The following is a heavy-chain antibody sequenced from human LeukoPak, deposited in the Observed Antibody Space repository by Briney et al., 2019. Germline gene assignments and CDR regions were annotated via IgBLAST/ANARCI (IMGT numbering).Heavy chain of an antibody. CDR1: GFIFSSYA. D-gene: IGHD3-3*01. Sequence: GGSLRLSCAASGFIFSSYAMSWVRQAPGKGLEWVSAISGGGNSTYDADSVKGRFTISRDNSKNTLYLQMNSLRAEDTAVYYCAKEPLDFWSGYYTSLSYYFDFWGQGTLVTVSS. CDR3: AKEPLDFWSGYYTSLSYYFDF. J-gene: IGHJ4*02. CDR2: ISGGGNST. V-gene: IGHV3-23*01.